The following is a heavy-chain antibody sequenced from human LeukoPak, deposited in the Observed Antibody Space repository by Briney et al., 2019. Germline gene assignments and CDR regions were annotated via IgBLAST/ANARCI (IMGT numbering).Heavy chain of an antibody. V-gene: IGHV3-11*04. J-gene: IGHJ3*02. CDR2: ISSSGSTI. Sequence: GGSLRLSCAASGFTFSDYYMSWIRQAPGKGLEWVSYISSSGSTIYYADSVKGRFTISRDNAKNSLYLQMNSLRAEDTAVYYCARVLEYCSSASCYAFDIWGQGTMVTVSS. CDR3: ARVLEYCSSASCYAFDI. D-gene: IGHD2-2*01. CDR1: GFTFSDYY.